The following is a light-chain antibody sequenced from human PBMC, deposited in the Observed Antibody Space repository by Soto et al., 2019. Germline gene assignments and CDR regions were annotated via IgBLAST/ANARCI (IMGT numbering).Light chain of an antibody. J-gene: IGKJ2*02. V-gene: IGKV1-6*01. CDR1: QGISNY. CDR2: AES. Sequence: IQMTQSPSSLSASVGDRVTIACRASQGISNYLAWYQQKPGKAHKLMIYAESDSQTEVKSRFSGSGSGADFTLKISSMQPEDFATYYCIQDHNYQWTFGKGTKVDIK. CDR3: IQDHNYQWT.